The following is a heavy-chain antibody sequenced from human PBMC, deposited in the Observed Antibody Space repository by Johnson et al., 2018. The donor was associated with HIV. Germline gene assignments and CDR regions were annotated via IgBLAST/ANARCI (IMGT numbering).Heavy chain of an antibody. CDR2: ISYDGSNK. CDR1: RFTFSTND. J-gene: IGHJ3*02. CDR3: ARVATFGVVISDGFDI. Sequence: QVQLVESGGGVVQPGGSLTLSSAASRFTFSTNDMHGVRQAPGKGLEWVAVISYDGSNKYYADSVKGRFTISRDNSKNTLYLQMKSLRSEDTAVDYCARVATFGVVISDGFDIWGQGTMVTVSS. V-gene: IGHV3-30*19. D-gene: IGHD3-3*01.